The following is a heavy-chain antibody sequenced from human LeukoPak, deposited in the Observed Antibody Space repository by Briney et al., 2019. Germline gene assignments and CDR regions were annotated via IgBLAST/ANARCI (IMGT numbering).Heavy chain of an antibody. CDR2: ISYDGSNK. D-gene: IGHD5-18*01. CDR1: GFTFSSYG. Sequence: GRSLRLSCAASGFTFSSYGMHWVRQAPGKGLEWVAVISYDGSNKYYADSVKGRFTISRDNSKNTLYLQMSSLRAEDTAVYYCVKDPSYGPNWGQGTLVTVSS. V-gene: IGHV3-30*18. J-gene: IGHJ4*02. CDR3: VKDPSYGPN.